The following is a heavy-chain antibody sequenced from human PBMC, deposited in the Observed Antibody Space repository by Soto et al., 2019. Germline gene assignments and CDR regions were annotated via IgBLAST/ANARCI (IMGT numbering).Heavy chain of an antibody. V-gene: IGHV3-13*01. CDR1: GFTFSNYD. Sequence: GGSLRLSCAASGFTFSNYDMHWVRQVTGKGLEWVSGITTAGDIYYLGSVKGRFTISREKAKNSFYLQMNSLSAGDTAVYYCARELHGGSYGMDVWGQGTTVTVSS. CDR2: ITTAGDI. J-gene: IGHJ6*02. CDR3: ARELHGGSYGMDV.